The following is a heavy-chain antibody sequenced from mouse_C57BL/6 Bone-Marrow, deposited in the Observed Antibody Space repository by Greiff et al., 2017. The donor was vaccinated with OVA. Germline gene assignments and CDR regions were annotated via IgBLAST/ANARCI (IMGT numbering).Heavy chain of an antibody. D-gene: IGHD6-1*01. V-gene: IGHV1-72*01. Sequence: QVQLKQPGAELVKPGASVKLSCKASGYTFTSYWMHWVKQRPGRGLEWIGRIDPNSGGTKYNEKFKSKATLTVDKPSSTAYMQLSSLTSEDSAVYYCAGGKRQFGYYYAMDYWGQGTSVTVSS. J-gene: IGHJ4*01. CDR1: GYTFTSYW. CDR2: IDPNSGGT. CDR3: AGGKRQFGYYYAMDY.